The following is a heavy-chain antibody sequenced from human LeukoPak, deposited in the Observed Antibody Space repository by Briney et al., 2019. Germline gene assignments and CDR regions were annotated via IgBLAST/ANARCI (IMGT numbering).Heavy chain of an antibody. J-gene: IGHJ3*02. CDR3: ARAPGQLVRGAFDI. CDR2: FYFGGTT. V-gene: IGHV4-39*07. Sequence: SETLSLTCSVSDDYISVSSDYWGWIRQSPGKGLEWIGSFYFGGTTYYNTSLKSRVSISVDTSENKLSLRLTSVSAADTAVYYCARAPGQLVRGAFDIWGQGTMVTVSS. CDR1: DDYISVSSDY. D-gene: IGHD6-13*01.